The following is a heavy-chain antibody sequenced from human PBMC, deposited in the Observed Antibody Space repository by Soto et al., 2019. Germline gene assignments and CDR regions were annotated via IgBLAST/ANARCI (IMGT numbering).Heavy chain of an antibody. CDR1: RFTFSDYY. Sequence: LRICCASCRFTFSDYYISLIRQAPGKGLEWVSYISSSGSTIYYADSVKGRFTISRDNAKNSLYLQMNSLRAEDTAVYYCSGYYSYAFDIWGQGTMVTVSS. CDR3: SGYYSYAFDI. CDR2: ISSSGSTI. V-gene: IGHV3-11*01. D-gene: IGHD3-22*01. J-gene: IGHJ3*02.